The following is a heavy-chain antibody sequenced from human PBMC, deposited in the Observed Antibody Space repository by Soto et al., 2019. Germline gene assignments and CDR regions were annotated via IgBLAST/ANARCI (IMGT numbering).Heavy chain of an antibody. J-gene: IGHJ5*02. Sequence: QVQLVQSGAEVRMPGSSVKVSCKASGGTFSTYPINWVRQAPGQGLEWMGGIIPLFGTTNYAQKFKGRVTITADESTSTAYMELSSLRAEDAAVYSCARGATHGSSWYFWFDPGGQGTLVTVSS. CDR3: ARGATHGSSWYFWFDP. V-gene: IGHV1-69*01. CDR1: GGTFSTYP. CDR2: IIPLFGTT. D-gene: IGHD6-13*01.